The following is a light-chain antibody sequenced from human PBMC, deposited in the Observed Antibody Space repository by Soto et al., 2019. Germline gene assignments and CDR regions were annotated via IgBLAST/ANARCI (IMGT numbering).Light chain of an antibody. CDR2: GAS. Sequence: EIVLTQSPGTLSLSPGETATLSCRASQSLTSSYLAWYQQRPGQAPSLLIYGASSRATGIPARFSGSGSGTDFTLTISRLEPEDSAVYYCQQRSDRLPITFGQGTRLEI. V-gene: IGKV3D-20*02. CDR3: QQRSDRLPIT. CDR1: QSLTSSY. J-gene: IGKJ5*01.